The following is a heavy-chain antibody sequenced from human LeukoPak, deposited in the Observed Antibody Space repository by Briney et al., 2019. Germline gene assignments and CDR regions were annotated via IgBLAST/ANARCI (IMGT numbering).Heavy chain of an antibody. CDR1: GGSISSSSYY. CDR2: IYYSGST. CDR3: ASYSSSQVYYYYMDV. J-gene: IGHJ6*03. D-gene: IGHD6-6*01. V-gene: IGHV4-39*07. Sequence: PSETLSLTCTVSGGSISSSSYYWGWIRQPPGKGLEWIGSIYYSGSTYYNPSLKSRVTISVDTSKNQFSLKLSSVTAADTAVYYCASYSSSQVYYYYMDVWGKGTTVTVSS.